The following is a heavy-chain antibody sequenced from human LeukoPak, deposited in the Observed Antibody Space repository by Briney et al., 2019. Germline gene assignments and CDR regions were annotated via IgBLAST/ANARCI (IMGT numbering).Heavy chain of an antibody. J-gene: IGHJ6*02. D-gene: IGHD6-19*01. CDR1: GGSISSSSYY. Sequence: PETLSLTCTVSGGSISSSSYYWGWIRQPPGKGLEWIGNIYYSGDTYYNPALKSRVTISVDTSKNQFSLKLRSVTAADTAVYYCARQWGSGWYGEKYYYYGMDVWGQGTTVTVSS. CDR2: IYYSGDT. V-gene: IGHV4-39*01. CDR3: ARQWGSGWYGEKYYYYGMDV.